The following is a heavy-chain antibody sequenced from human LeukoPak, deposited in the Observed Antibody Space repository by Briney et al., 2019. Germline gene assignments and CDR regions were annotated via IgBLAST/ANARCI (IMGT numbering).Heavy chain of an antibody. J-gene: IGHJ4*02. CDR1: GFTFSDYE. CDR3: AGYLLYDSSGYYYELGKGFAY. D-gene: IGHD3-22*01. Sequence: GGSLRLSCAASGFTFSDYEMNWVRQAPGKGLEWLSHISISGTTIHYADSVKGRFTISRDNAKNSLYLQMNSLRAEDTALYYCAGYLLYDSSGYYYELGKGFAYWGQGTLVTVSS. CDR2: ISISGTTI. V-gene: IGHV3-48*03.